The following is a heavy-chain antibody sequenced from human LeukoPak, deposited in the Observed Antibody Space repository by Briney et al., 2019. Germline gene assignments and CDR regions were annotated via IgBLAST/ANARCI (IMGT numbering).Heavy chain of an antibody. Sequence: SETLSLTCAVSGGSISSSNYYWGWNRQPPGKGLEWIGSIYYSGSTYYNPSLKSRVIVSLDTSKNQFSLKLTSVTAADTAVYYCARDTGQYAPGTPGFTRFDPWGQGTLVTVSS. J-gene: IGHJ5*02. D-gene: IGHD3-10*01. CDR2: IYYSGST. CDR3: ARDTGQYAPGTPGFTRFDP. CDR1: GGSISSSNYY. V-gene: IGHV4-39*07.